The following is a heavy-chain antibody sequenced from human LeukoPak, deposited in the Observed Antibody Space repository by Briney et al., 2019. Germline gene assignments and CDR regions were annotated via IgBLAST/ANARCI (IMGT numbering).Heavy chain of an antibody. V-gene: IGHV4-59*01. CDR3: ARDPDILTGYGFDY. D-gene: IGHD3-9*01. CDR2: IYYSGST. CDR1: GGSISNYY. J-gene: IGHJ4*02. Sequence: SETLSLTCTVSGGSISNYYWNWIRQPPGKGLEWIGYIYYSGSTYYNPSLKSRVTISVDTSKNQFSLKLSSVTAADTAVYYCARDPDILTGYGFDYWGQGTLVTVSS.